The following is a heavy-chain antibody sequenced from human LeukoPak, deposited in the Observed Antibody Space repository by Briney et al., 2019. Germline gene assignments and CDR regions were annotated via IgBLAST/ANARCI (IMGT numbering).Heavy chain of an antibody. CDR1: GFTFSSYE. Sequence: QPGGSLRLSCAASGFTFSSYEMNWVRQAPGKGLEWLSYISSGGTTIYYADSVKGRFTISRDNAKSSLYLQMNSLRADDTAVYYCARGGAAAGSGGGYYYYGMGVWGQGTTVIVSS. CDR3: ARGGAAAGSGGGYYYYGMGV. J-gene: IGHJ6*02. CDR2: ISSGGTTI. V-gene: IGHV3-48*03. D-gene: IGHD6-13*01.